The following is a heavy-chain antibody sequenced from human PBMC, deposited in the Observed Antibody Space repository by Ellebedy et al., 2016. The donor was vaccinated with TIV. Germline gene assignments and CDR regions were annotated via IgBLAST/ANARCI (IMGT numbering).Heavy chain of an antibody. CDR2: ISSSSSYT. V-gene: IGHV3-11*03. CDR1: GFTFSDYH. J-gene: IGHJ6*02. Sequence: GESLKISXAASGFTFSDYHMSWIRQAPGKGLEWVSYISSSSSYTNYADSVKGRFTISRDNAKNSLYLQMNSLRAEDTAVYYCARSRWFGELRGYYYGMDVWGQGTTVTVSS. CDR3: ARSRWFGELRGYYYGMDV. D-gene: IGHD3-10*01.